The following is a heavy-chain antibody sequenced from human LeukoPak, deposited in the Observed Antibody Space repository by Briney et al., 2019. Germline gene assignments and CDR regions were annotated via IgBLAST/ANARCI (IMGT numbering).Heavy chain of an antibody. D-gene: IGHD6-25*01. CDR1: GYTLTELS. CDR3: ATGPGYSSDYPYYFDY. Sequence: ASVKVSCKVSGYTLTELSMHWVRQAPGKGLEWMGGFDPEDGETIYAQKFQGRVTMTGDASTDTAYMELSSLRSEDTAVYYCATGPGYSSDYPYYFDYWGQGTLVTVSS. CDR2: FDPEDGET. V-gene: IGHV1-24*01. J-gene: IGHJ4*02.